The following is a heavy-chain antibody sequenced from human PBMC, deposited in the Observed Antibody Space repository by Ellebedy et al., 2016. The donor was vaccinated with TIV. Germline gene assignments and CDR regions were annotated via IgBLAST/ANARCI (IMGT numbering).Heavy chain of an antibody. V-gene: IGHV4-39*07. CDR3: ARVVDYSKNPIPFDY. J-gene: IGHJ4*02. D-gene: IGHD4-11*01. CDR1: GVSISTTTYF. CDR2: IYHSGNT. Sequence: SETLSLXXNVSGVSISTTTYFWGWIRQPPGRGLECIGSIYHSGNTNYNPSLQSRVTISVDTSKNLFSLNLNSVTAADTAVYYCARVVDYSKNPIPFDYWGQGTLVTVSS.